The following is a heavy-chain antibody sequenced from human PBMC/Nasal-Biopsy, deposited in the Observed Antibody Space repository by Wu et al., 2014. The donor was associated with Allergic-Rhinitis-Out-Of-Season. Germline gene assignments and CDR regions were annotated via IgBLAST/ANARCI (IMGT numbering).Heavy chain of an antibody. CDR2: IYDSGST. D-gene: IGHD1-26*01. CDR1: GDSMTSYF. V-gene: IGHV4-59*12. J-gene: IGHJ4*02. Sequence: TLSLTCTVSGDSMTSYFWSWIRQPPGKGLEWIGYIYDSGSTYYNPSLKSRVTMSVDTSKNQFSLKLSSVTAADTAVYYCARSRVSGSSRFDYWGQGTLVTVSS. CDR3: ARSRVSGSSRFDY.